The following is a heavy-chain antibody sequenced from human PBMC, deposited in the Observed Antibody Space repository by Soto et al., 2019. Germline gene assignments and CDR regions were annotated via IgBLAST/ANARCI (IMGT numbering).Heavy chain of an antibody. J-gene: IGHJ4*02. CDR2: ISYDGSNK. Sequence: GGSLRLSCAASGFTFSSYGMHWVRQAPGKGLEWVAVISYDGSNKYYADSVKGRFTISRDNSKNTLYLQMNSLRAEDTAVYYCAKEGVAARAFDYWGQGTLVTVSS. CDR3: AKEGVAARAFDY. D-gene: IGHD6-6*01. V-gene: IGHV3-30*18. CDR1: GFTFSSYG.